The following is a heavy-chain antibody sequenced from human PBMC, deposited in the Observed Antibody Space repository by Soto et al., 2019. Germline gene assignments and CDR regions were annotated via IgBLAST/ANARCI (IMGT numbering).Heavy chain of an antibody. Sequence: GGSLRLSCAASGFTFSSYGMHWVRQAPGKGLEWVAVIWYDGSNKYFADSVKGRFTISRDNSKNTLYLQMHSLRAEDTAVYYCARVRVWGSGSYPPTDYGMDVWGQGTTVTVSS. CDR3: ARVRVWGSGSYPPTDYGMDV. J-gene: IGHJ6*02. D-gene: IGHD3-10*01. CDR2: IWYDGSNK. V-gene: IGHV3-33*01. CDR1: GFTFSSYG.